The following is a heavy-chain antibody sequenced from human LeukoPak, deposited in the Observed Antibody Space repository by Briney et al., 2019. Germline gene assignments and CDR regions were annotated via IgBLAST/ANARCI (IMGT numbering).Heavy chain of an antibody. CDR1: GGSISSSRDY. D-gene: IGHD6-19*01. V-gene: IGHV4-39*01. J-gene: IGHJ4*02. CDR2: IYYSGST. Sequence: EALSLPCTVSGGSISSSRDYWGWIRQPPGKGVEWIGSIYYSGSTYYNPSLKSRVTISVDTSKNQFSLKLSSVTAADTAVYYCARHVEIAVAGPIDYWGQGTLVTVSS. CDR3: ARHVEIAVAGPIDY.